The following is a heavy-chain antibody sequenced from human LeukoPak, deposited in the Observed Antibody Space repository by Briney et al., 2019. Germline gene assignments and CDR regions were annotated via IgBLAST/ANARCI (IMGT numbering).Heavy chain of an antibody. CDR1: GGTFSSYA. Sequence: ASVKVSCKASGGTFSSYAISWVRQAPGQGLEWMGRINPNNGGTNCAQKFQGRVTMTGDTSISTAYMELNSLRSDDTAMYYCARESGSCHGNDHWGQGTLVTVSS. J-gene: IGHJ4*02. CDR3: ARESGSCHGNDH. D-gene: IGHD1-26*01. CDR2: INPNNGGT. V-gene: IGHV1-2*06.